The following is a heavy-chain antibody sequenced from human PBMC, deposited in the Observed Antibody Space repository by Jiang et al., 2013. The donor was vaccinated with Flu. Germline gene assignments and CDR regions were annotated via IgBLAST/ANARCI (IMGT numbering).Heavy chain of an antibody. CDR2: IYYSGSI. CDR3: AGGSGYSWKY. CDR1: GGSISSYY. J-gene: IGHJ4*02. Sequence: GSGLVKPSETLSLTCTVSGGSISSYYWSWIRQPPGKGLEWIGYIYYSGSINYNPSLKTQVTISIDTSKNQFSLKLNSVTAADTAVYYCAGGSGYSWKYWGQGTLVTVSS. V-gene: IGHV4-59*01. D-gene: IGHD5-18*01.